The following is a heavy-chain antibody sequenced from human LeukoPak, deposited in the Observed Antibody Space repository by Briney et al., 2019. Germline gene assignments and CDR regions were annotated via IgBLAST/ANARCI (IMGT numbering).Heavy chain of an antibody. CDR1: GGSFSGYY. Sequence: SETLSLTCAVYGGSFSGYYWSWIRQPPGKGLEWIGEINYSGSTNYNPSLKSRVTISVDTSKNQSSLKLSSVTAVDTAVYYCARRGQLGLGYWGQGTLVTVSS. CDR3: ARRGQLGLGY. V-gene: IGHV4-34*01. J-gene: IGHJ4*02. CDR2: INYSGST. D-gene: IGHD5-18*01.